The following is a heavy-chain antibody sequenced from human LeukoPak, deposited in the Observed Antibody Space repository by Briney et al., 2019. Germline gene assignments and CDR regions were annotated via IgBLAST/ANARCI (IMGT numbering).Heavy chain of an antibody. V-gene: IGHV4-4*07. CDR2: IYTSGST. CDR3: ARDFGGFLEWTKADAFDI. Sequence: PSETLSLTCTVSGGSISSYYWSWIRQPAGKGLEWIGRIYTSGSTNYNPSLKSRVTMSVDTSKNQFSLKLSSVTAADTAVYYCARDFGGFLEWTKADAFDIWGQGTMVTVSS. CDR1: GGSISSYY. D-gene: IGHD3-3*01. J-gene: IGHJ3*02.